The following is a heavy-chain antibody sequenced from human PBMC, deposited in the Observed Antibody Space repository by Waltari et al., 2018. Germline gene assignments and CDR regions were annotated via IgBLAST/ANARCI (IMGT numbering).Heavy chain of an antibody. CDR1: GYTFTGYY. V-gene: IGHV1-2*02. CDR3: ARGYRRDGYNGDY. CDR2: INPNSGGT. D-gene: IGHD5-12*01. J-gene: IGHJ4*02. Sequence: QVQLVQSGAEVKKPGASVKVSCKASGYTFTGYYMTWVRQAPGQGLEWMGWINPNSGGTNYEQKFQGRVTMTRDTSISTAYMELGRLRSDDTAVYYCARGYRRDGYNGDYWGQGTLVTVSS.